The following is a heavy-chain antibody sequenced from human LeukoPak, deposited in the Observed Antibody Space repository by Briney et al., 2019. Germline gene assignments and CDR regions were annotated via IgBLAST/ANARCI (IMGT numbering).Heavy chain of an antibody. CDR2: IYYSGST. CDR3: ARVYGSGYDFRGAFDI. Sequence: SETLSLTCTVSGGSISSYYWSWIRQPPGKGLEWIGYIYYSGSTNYNPSLKSRVTISVDTSKNQFSLKLSSVTAADTAVYYCARVYGSGYDFRGAFDIWGQGTMVSVSS. CDR1: GGSISSYY. D-gene: IGHD5-12*01. J-gene: IGHJ3*02. V-gene: IGHV4-59*01.